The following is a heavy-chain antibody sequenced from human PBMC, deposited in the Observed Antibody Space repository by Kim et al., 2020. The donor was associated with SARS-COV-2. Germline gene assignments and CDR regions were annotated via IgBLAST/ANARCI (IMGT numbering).Heavy chain of an antibody. CDR2: IYYSGST. CDR3: ARSTGYSSSWYRTYSWFDP. V-gene: IGHV4-39*01. CDR1: GGSISSSSYY. D-gene: IGHD6-13*01. J-gene: IGHJ5*02. Sequence: SETLSLTCTVSGGSISSSSYYWGWIRQPPGKGLEWIGSIYYSGSTYYNPSLKSRVTISVDTSKNQFSLKLSSVTAADTAVYYCARSTGYSSSWYRTYSWFDPWGQGTLVTVSS.